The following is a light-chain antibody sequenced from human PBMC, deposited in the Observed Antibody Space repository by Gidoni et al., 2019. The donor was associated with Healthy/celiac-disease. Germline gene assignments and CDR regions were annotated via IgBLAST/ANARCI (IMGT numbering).Light chain of an antibody. Sequence: EIVFTQSPGTLSLSPGERATLSCRASQSVSSSYLAWYQQKPGQAPRLLIYGASSRATGIPDRFSGSGSGTDFTLTISRLEPEDFAVYYCQQYGSSPFYTFGQGTKLEIK. CDR3: QQYGSSPFYT. V-gene: IGKV3-20*01. J-gene: IGKJ2*01. CDR1: QSVSSSY. CDR2: GAS.